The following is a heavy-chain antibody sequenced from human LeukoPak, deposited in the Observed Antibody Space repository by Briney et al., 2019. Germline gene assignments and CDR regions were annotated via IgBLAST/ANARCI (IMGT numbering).Heavy chain of an antibody. Sequence: PGGSLRLSCAASGFTFSDYYMSWIRQAPGKGLEWVSYISSSGSTIYYADSVKGRFTISRDNAKNSLYLQMNSLRAEDTAVYYGGRVGLWGLFQRNFAYWGQEPLVTVPS. CDR1: GFTFSDYY. J-gene: IGHJ4*02. D-gene: IGHD3-16*01. CDR3: GRVGLWGLFQRNFAY. CDR2: ISSSGSTI. V-gene: IGHV3-11*01.